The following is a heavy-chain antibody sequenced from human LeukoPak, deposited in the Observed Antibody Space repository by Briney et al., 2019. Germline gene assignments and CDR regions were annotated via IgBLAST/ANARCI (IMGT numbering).Heavy chain of an antibody. CDR2: IYTSGST. J-gene: IGHJ6*02. Sequence: SETLSLTCTVSGGSISSYYWSWIRQPAGKGLEXXXRIYTSGSTNYNPSLKSRVTMSVDTSKNQFSLKLSSVTAADTAVYYCARDHYYYDSSGMGTYYYGMDVWGQGTTVTVSS. CDR3: ARDHYYYDSSGMGTYYYGMDV. V-gene: IGHV4-4*07. CDR1: GGSISSYY. D-gene: IGHD3-22*01.